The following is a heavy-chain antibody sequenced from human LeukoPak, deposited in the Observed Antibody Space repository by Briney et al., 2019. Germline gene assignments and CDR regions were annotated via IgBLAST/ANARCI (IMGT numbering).Heavy chain of an antibody. V-gene: IGHV1-69*13. J-gene: IGHJ6*03. CDR2: IIPIFGTA. D-gene: IGHD3-10*01. CDR1: GGTFTSYA. CDR3: ARALWFGELLDYMDV. Sequence: GASVKVSCKASGGTFTSYAISWVRQAPGQGLEWMGGIIPIFGTANYAQKFQGRVTITADESTSTAYMELSSLRSEDTAVYYCARALWFGELLDYMDVWGKGTTVTISS.